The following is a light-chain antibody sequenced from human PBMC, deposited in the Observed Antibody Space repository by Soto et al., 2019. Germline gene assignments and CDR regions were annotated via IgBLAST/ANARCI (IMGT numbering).Light chain of an antibody. CDR1: QSLTSSY. CDR3: QQYGSSPQT. J-gene: IGKJ1*01. CDR2: GAS. V-gene: IGKV3-20*01. Sequence: FVLTQSPGTLSLSPGERATLSCRASQSLTSSYLAWYQQKPGQAPRLLIYGASGRATDIPDRFSGSGSGTDFALTISRLEPEDFAVYYCQQYGSSPQTFGQGTKVEIK.